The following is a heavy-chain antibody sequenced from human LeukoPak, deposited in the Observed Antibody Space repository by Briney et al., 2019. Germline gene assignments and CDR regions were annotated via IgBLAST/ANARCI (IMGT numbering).Heavy chain of an antibody. D-gene: IGHD3-22*01. CDR1: GYSSTTYW. J-gene: IGHJ4*02. Sequence: GESLRISCKGSGYSSTTYWISWVRQMPGKGLEWMGIIYPDDSDTRYSPSFQGQVTISADKSINTAYLQWSSLKASDTAMYYCAREASYDSSGYYGIDYWGQGTLVTVSS. V-gene: IGHV5-51*01. CDR2: IYPDDSDT. CDR3: AREASYDSSGYYGIDY.